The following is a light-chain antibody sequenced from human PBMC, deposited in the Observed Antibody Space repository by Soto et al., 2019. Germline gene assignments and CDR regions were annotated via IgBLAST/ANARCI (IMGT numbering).Light chain of an antibody. V-gene: IGKV3-15*01. J-gene: IGKJ1*01. CDR2: GAS. Sequence: EIVMTQSPATLSVSPGERATLSCRASQSVSSKLAWYQQKPGQAPSLLIYGASTRATGIPARFSGSGSGTEFTLTISSLLSDAFAVYYCKEYNYWPPWTFGQGKTVEIK. CDR3: KEYNYWPPWT. CDR1: QSVSSK.